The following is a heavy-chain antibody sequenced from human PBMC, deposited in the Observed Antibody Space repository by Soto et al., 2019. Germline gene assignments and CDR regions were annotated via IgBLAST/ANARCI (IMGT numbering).Heavy chain of an antibody. J-gene: IGHJ4*02. V-gene: IGHV5-51*01. CDR1: GYSFTSYW. Sequence: PGESLKISCKGSGYSFTSYWIGWVRQMPGKGLEWMGIIYPGDSDTRYSPSFQGQVTISADKSISTAYLQWSSLKASDTAMYYCARPRWGTLTGTIPYYFDYWGQGTLVTVSS. D-gene: IGHD1-7*01. CDR2: IYPGDSDT. CDR3: ARPRWGTLTGTIPYYFDY.